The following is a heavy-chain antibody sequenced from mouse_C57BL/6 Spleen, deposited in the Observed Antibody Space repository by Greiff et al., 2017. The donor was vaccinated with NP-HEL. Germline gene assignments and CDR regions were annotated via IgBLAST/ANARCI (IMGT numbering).Heavy chain of an antibody. V-gene: IGHV1-75*01. CDR1: GYTFTDYY. J-gene: IGHJ2*01. D-gene: IGHD1-1*01. Sequence: QVHVKQSGPELVKPGASVKISCKASGYTFTDYYINWVKQRPGQGLEWIGWIFPGSGSTYYNEKFKGKATLTVDKSSSTAYMLLSSLTSEDSAVYFCARGGIYYGSLQYFDYWGQGTTLTVSS. CDR2: IFPGSGST. CDR3: ARGGIYYGSLQYFDY.